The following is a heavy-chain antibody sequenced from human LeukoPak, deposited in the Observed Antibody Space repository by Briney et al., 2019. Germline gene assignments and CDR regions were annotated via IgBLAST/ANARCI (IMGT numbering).Heavy chain of an antibody. CDR3: ARLYDSSGYYQYYFDY. CDR1: GYSFTSYW. CDR2: IYPGDSDT. Sequence: ESLKISCKGSGYSFTSYWIGWVRLMPGKGLEWMGIIYPGDSDTRYSPSFQGQVTISADKSISTAYLQWSSLKASDTAMYYCARLYDSSGYYQYYFDYWGQGTLVTVSS. D-gene: IGHD3-22*01. V-gene: IGHV5-51*01. J-gene: IGHJ4*02.